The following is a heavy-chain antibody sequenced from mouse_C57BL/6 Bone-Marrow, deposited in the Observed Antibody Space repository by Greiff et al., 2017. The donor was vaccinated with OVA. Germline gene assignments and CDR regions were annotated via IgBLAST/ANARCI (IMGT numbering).Heavy chain of an antibody. V-gene: IGHV1-82*01. Sequence: QVQLKQSGPELVKPGASVKISCKASGYAFSSSWMNWVKQRPGKGLEWIGRIYPGDGDTNYNGKFKGKATLTADKSSSTAYMQLSSLTSEDSAVYFCATIYYDYDWYFDVWGTGTTVTVSS. CDR3: ATIYYDYDWYFDV. D-gene: IGHD2-4*01. J-gene: IGHJ1*03. CDR2: IYPGDGDT. CDR1: GYAFSSSW.